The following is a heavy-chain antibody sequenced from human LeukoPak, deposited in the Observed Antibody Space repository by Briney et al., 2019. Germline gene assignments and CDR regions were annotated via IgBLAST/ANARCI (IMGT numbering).Heavy chain of an antibody. CDR1: GYSFTCYW. CDR2: IDPSDSYT. Sequence: GESLKISCKGSGYSFTCYWISWVRQMPGKGLEWMGRIDPSDSYTNYSPSFQGHVTISADKSISTAYLQWSGLKASDTAMYYCARYGGYCSGGSCYTEYFQHWGQGTLVTVSS. J-gene: IGHJ1*01. D-gene: IGHD2-15*01. CDR3: ARYGGYCSGGSCYTEYFQH. V-gene: IGHV5-10-1*01.